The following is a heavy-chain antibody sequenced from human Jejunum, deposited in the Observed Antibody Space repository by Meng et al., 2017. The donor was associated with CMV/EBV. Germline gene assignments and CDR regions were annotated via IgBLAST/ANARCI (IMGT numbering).Heavy chain of an antibody. CDR2: ITDTGGAT. Sequence: LRLSCAASGFTVSSYAMSWVRQAPGKGLEWVSIITDTGGATYYADSVKGRFTLSRDNSKNTLYLQMNSLRAEDTAVYYCAKGSGWYDPWGQGTLVTVSS. V-gene: IGHV3-23*01. J-gene: IGHJ5*02. D-gene: IGHD6-19*01. CDR1: GFTVSSYA. CDR3: AKGSGWYDP.